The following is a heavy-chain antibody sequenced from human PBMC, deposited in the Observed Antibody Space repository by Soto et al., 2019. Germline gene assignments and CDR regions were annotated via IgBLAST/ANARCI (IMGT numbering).Heavy chain of an antibody. V-gene: IGHV3-49*03. D-gene: IGHD3-9*01. Sequence: GGSPGLSCTGSGFTFGDYAMSWFRQAPGKGLEWVGFIRGKAFGGTAEYAASVRGRFTISRDDSKSIAYLQMNSLKIEDTALYYCTRVHYYFLNVHLFRMDVWCQGTTVTVAS. CDR1: GFTFGDYA. CDR2: IRGKAFGGTA. CDR3: TRVHYYFLNVHLFRMDV. J-gene: IGHJ6*02.